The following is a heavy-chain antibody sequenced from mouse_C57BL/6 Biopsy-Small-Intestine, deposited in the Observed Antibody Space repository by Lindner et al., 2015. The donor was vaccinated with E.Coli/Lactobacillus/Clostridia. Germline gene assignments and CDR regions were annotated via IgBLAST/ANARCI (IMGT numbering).Heavy chain of an antibody. V-gene: IGHV1-82*01. CDR2: ILPGDGDI. J-gene: IGHJ3*01. Sequence: VQLQESGPELVRPGASVKISCKASDFAFSNSWMNWVKQRPGKGLERIGRILPGDGDILYNGKFKGKATLTADKSSSTAYIQLSSLTSEDSAVYFCARGGGNGFAYWGQGTLVTVSA. CDR1: DFAFSNSW. D-gene: IGHD1-1*02. CDR3: ARGGGNGFAY.